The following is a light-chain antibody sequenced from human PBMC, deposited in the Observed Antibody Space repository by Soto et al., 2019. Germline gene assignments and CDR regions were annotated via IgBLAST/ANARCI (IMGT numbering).Light chain of an antibody. CDR2: EAS. V-gene: IGKV3-11*01. J-gene: IGKJ2*02. Sequence: EVVLTQSPATLTLSPGERATLSCRASQSVRSFLAWYQQKPGQAPRLLIYEASNRAAGIPARFSGSGSGTDFTLTISSLEPDDFGVYYCQQRTNWPRGTFGQGTNLEI. CDR1: QSVRSF. CDR3: QQRTNWPRGT.